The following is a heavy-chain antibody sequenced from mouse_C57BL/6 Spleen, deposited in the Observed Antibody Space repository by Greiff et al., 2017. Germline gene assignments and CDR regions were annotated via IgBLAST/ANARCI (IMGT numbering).Heavy chain of an antibody. D-gene: IGHD1-1*01. CDR2: IYPRDGST. Sequence: VQLQQSDAELVKPGASVKISCKVSGYTFPDHTIHWLKQRPEQGLEWIGYIYPRDGSTKYNEKFKGKATLTADKSSSTAYMQLNILTSEDSAVYVCAREAHYYGSSYVAYWGQGTLVTVSA. V-gene: IGHV1-78*01. CDR3: AREAHYYGSSYVAY. CDR1: GYTFPDHT. J-gene: IGHJ3*01.